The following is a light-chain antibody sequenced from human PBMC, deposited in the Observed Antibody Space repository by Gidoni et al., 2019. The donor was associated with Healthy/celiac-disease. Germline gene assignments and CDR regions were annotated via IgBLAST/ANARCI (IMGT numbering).Light chain of an antibody. V-gene: IGLV3-1*01. CDR3: QAWDSSTAV. J-gene: IGLJ3*02. CDR1: NLGDKY. Sequence: SYELTQPPSVSVSPGQTASITCSGDNLGDKYACWYQQKPGQSPVLVIYQDSKRPSGIPERFSGSNSGNTATLTISGTQAMDEADYYCQAWDSSTAVFGGVTKLTVL. CDR2: QDS.